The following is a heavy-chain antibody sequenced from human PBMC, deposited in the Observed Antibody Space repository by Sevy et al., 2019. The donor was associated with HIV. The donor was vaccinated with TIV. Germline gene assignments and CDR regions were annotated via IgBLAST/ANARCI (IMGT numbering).Heavy chain of an antibody. J-gene: IGHJ6*02. CDR3: AKGFCSGGSGPRDYYYYGMDV. CDR2: ISGSGRYT. Sequence: GGSLRLSCAASGFTFSTYAMNWVRQAPGKGLEWVSSISGSGRYTYYADSVEGRFTISRDSSKHTLYLQMKSLRADDTAVYYCAKGFCSGGSGPRDYYYYGMDVWGQGNTVTVSS. V-gene: IGHV3-23*01. CDR1: GFTFSTYA. D-gene: IGHD2-15*01.